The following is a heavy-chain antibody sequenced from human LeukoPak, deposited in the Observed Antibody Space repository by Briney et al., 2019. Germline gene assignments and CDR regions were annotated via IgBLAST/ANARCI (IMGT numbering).Heavy chain of an antibody. J-gene: IGHJ4*02. V-gene: IGHV3-53*01. CDR2: IYSGGST. D-gene: IGHD1-26*01. CDR1: GFTVSSNY. Sequence: GGSLRLSCAASGFTVSSNYMSWVRQAPGKGLEWVSVIYSGGSTYYADSVKGRFTISRDNSKNTLYLQMSSLRAEDTAVYYCARGFLGASCFDYWGQGTLVTVSS. CDR3: ARGFLGASCFDY.